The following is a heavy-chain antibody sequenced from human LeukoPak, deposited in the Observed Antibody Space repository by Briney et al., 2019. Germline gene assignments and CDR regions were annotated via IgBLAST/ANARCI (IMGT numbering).Heavy chain of an antibody. CDR1: GFTFSSYG. J-gene: IGHJ4*02. CDR2: IRYDGSNK. CDR3: AANEGIQLSNTDTGYFDY. V-gene: IGHV3-30*02. Sequence: GGSLRLSCAASGFTFSSYGMHWVRQAPGKGLEWVAFIRYDGSNKYYADSVKGRFTISRDNSKNTLYLQMNSLRAEDTAVYYCAANEGIQLSNTDTGYFDYWGQGTLVTVSS. D-gene: IGHD5-18*01.